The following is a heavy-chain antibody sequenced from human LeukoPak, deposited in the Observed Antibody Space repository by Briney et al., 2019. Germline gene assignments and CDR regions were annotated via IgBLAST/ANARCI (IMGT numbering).Heavy chain of an antibody. CDR1: GFTFDDYT. J-gene: IGHJ4*02. D-gene: IGHD3-10*01. CDR3: AKDRYGSGSDSLSFDY. V-gene: IGHV3-43*01. Sequence: GGSLRLSCAASGFTFDDYTMHWVRQAPGKGLGWVSLISWDGGSTYYADSVKGRFTISRDNSKNSLYLQMNSLRTEDTALYYCAKDRYGSGSDSLSFDYWGQGTLVTVSS. CDR2: ISWDGGST.